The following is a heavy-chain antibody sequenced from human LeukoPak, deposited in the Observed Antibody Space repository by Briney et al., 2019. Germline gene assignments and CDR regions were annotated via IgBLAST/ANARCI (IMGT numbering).Heavy chain of an antibody. D-gene: IGHD4-17*01. Sequence: GGSLRLSCAASGFTFSSYGMHWVRQAPGKGLEWVAVIWYDGSNKYYADSVKGRFTISRDNSKNTLSLQMNSLRAEDTAVYYCARADRTYGDYTLDYWGQGTLVTVSS. CDR3: ARADRTYGDYTLDY. J-gene: IGHJ4*02. CDR1: GFTFSSYG. V-gene: IGHV3-33*01. CDR2: IWYDGSNK.